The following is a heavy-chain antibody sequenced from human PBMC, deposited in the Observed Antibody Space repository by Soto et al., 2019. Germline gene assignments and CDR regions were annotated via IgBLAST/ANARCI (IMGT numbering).Heavy chain of an antibody. J-gene: IGHJ5*02. CDR1: NGSIGSYY. Sequence: KPSETLSLTCTISNGSIGSYYWTWIRQPPGKGLEWIGHIYYSGRTNYNPSLTSRLTLSLDTSKNQFSLKLTSVTAADTAVYHCPRVGRLITAAGLLDAWGQGTLVTVSS. D-gene: IGHD6-13*01. CDR3: PRVGRLITAAGLLDA. CDR2: IYYSGRT. V-gene: IGHV4-59*01.